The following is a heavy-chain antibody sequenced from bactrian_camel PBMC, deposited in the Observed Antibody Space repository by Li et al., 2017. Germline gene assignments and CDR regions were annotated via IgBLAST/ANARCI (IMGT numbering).Heavy chain of an antibody. D-gene: IGHD5*01. CDR3: VRGDWGAFGY. V-gene: IGHV3S25*01. CDR1: GFSFSNYW. J-gene: IGHJ6*01. Sequence: LVESGGDLVQPGKSLTLSCEASGFSFSNYWMYWIRQAPGKGLEWVSGIDKSGGNTFYADSVRGRFAISRHNDNDTVFLQTNSLKTEDTAVYYCVRGDWGAFGYWGQGTQVTAS. CDR2: IDKSGGNT.